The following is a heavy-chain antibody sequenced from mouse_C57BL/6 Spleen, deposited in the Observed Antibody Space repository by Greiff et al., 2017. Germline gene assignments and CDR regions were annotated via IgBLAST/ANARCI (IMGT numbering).Heavy chain of an antibody. Sequence: EVMLVESGGGLVQPGGSLSLSCAASGFTFTDYYMSWVRQPPGKALEWLGFIRNKANGYTTEYSASVKGRFTISRDNSQSILYLQMNALRAEDSATYYCARGGYDYPFAYWGQGTLVTVSA. CDR2: IRNKANGYTT. CDR3: ARGGYDYPFAY. D-gene: IGHD2-4*01. V-gene: IGHV7-3*01. J-gene: IGHJ3*01. CDR1: GFTFTDYY.